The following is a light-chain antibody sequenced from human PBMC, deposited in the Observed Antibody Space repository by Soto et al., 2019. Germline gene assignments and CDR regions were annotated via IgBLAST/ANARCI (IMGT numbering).Light chain of an antibody. CDR3: KQYKEWHPFT. CDR1: QYVSNK. J-gene: IGKJ5*01. CDR2: GAS. V-gene: IGKV3-15*01. Sequence: EILITQSPATLSVSPGETVTLSCRASQYVSNKVAWYQQKPGQATRLLIFGASTRANGVPARFSGSGSGTEFTLSISSLQSEDFASYYCKQYKEWHPFTFGQGTRLEIK.